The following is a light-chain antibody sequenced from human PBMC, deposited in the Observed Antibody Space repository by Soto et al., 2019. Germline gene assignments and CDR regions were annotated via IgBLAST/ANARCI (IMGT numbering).Light chain of an antibody. CDR3: SSYTSDSSYV. Sequence: SALTQPASVSGSPGQSITISCTGTSSDVGLYDYVSWYQQHPGKAPQLMIYAVSNRPSGVSNRFSASKSGNTASLFISGLQAEDEADYYCSSYTSDSSYVFGSGPKGTVL. CDR1: SSDVGLYDY. CDR2: AVS. J-gene: IGLJ1*01. V-gene: IGLV2-14*01.